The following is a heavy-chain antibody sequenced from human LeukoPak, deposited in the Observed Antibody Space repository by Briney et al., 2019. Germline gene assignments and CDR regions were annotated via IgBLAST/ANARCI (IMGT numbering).Heavy chain of an antibody. D-gene: IGHD3-3*01. J-gene: IGHJ6*03. CDR2: IYYSGST. CDR3: ARDRHGFSGEFAPYYDFWSGYYSYYYYYYMDV. Sequence: SETLPLTCTVSGGSISSHYWSWIRQPPGKGLEWIGYIYYSGSTNYNPSLKSRVTISVDTSKNQFSLKLSSVTAADTAVYYCARDRHGFSGEFAPYYDFWSGYYSYYYYYYMDVWGKGTTVTVSS. CDR1: GGSISSHY. V-gene: IGHV4-59*11.